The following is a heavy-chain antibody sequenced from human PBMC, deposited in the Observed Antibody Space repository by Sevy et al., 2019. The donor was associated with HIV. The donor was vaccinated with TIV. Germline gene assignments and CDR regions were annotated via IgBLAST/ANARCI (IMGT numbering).Heavy chain of an antibody. D-gene: IGHD1-1*01. CDR3: ARDVNGTNYREYFYRMDV. CDR1: GFAFRNYW. Sequence: GGSLRLSCAASGFAFRNYWMHWVRQAPGKGLVWVSHIKTDGSRTTSADSVKGRFTVSRDNAKNTLYMQMNSLRAKDSAVYYCARDVNGTNYREYFYRMDVWGKGTTVTVSS. J-gene: IGHJ6*04. V-gene: IGHV3-74*03. CDR2: IKTDGSRT.